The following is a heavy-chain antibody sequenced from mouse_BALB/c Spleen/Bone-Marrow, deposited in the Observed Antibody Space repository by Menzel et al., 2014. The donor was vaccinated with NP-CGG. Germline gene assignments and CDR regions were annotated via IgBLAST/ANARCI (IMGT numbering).Heavy chain of an antibody. V-gene: IGHV1-52*01. J-gene: IGHJ4*01. CDR1: GYTFASYW. CDR3: ARRALDAMDY. Sequence: VQLQQSGAELVRPGTSVKLSCKASGYTFASYWMNWVKQRPEQGLEWIGRIDPYDSETHYNQKFKDEAILTVDKSSGTAYMQLSSLTSEDSAVYYCARRALDAMDYWGQGTSVTVSS. D-gene: IGHD2-10*02. CDR2: IDPYDSET.